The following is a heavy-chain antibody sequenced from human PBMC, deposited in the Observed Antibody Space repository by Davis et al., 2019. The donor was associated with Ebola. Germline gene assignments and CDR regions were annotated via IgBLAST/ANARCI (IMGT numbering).Heavy chain of an antibody. J-gene: IGHJ5*02. Sequence: ASVKVSCKASGGTFSSYTISWVRQAPGQGLEWMGRINPNSGGTNYAQKFQGRVTMTRDTSISTAYMELSRLRSDDTAVYYCARPGGNCSSTSCYAGWFDPWGQGTLVTVSS. CDR2: INPNSGGT. V-gene: IGHV1-2*06. D-gene: IGHD2-2*01. CDR1: GGTFSSYT. CDR3: ARPGGNCSSTSCYAGWFDP.